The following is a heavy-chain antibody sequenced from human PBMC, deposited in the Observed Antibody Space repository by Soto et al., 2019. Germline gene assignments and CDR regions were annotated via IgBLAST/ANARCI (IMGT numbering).Heavy chain of an antibody. V-gene: IGHV4-59*01. D-gene: IGHD3-10*01. Sequence: SETLSLTCTVSVDAISSFSWSWIRQPPGKGLEWIGYIYYSGSTTYNPSFKSRVTISIDRSEKQFSLKLTSVTAADTAVYFCAGDFGSGSYSFDYWGQGALVTVYS. CDR2: IYYSGST. CDR1: VDAISSFS. CDR3: AGDFGSGSYSFDY. J-gene: IGHJ4*02.